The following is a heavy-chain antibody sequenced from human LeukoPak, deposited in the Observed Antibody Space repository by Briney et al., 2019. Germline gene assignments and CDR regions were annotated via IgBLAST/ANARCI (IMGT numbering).Heavy chain of an antibody. Sequence: PGGPLRLSCAASGFTFSSYSLSWVRQAAGKGLEWVSGMSGSGDKIRYADSVRGRFTISRDNSKNTLYLQMNSLRVEDTAIYYCAKANWVSNADAVYWGQGTLVTVSS. CDR3: AKANWVSNADAVY. D-gene: IGHD7-27*01. CDR1: GFTFSSYS. J-gene: IGHJ4*02. V-gene: IGHV3-23*01. CDR2: MSGSGDKI.